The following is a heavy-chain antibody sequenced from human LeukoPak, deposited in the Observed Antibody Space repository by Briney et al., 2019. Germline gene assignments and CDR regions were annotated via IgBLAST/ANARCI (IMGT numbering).Heavy chain of an antibody. CDR3: ARRRSMLYYYYMDV. Sequence: SETLSLTCTVSVGSISSHYWSCIRQPPGKGRGWMGYIYYSGSTNYNPSLKSRVTISVETSKNQFSLKLSSVPAADTAVYYCARRRSMLYYYYMDVWGKGTTVTVSS. V-gene: IGHV4-59*11. CDR2: IYYSGST. D-gene: IGHD2-8*01. J-gene: IGHJ6*03. CDR1: VGSISSHY.